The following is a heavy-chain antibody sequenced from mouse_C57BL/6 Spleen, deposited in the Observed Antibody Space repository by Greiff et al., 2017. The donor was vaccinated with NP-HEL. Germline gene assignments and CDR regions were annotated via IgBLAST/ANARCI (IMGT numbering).Heavy chain of an antibody. Sequence: QVQLQQPGTELVKPGASVKLSCKASGYTFTSYWMHWVKQRPGQGLEWIGNIHPSNGGTNYNEKLQSKATLTVDKFSSTAYSQLSSLTSEDSAVDYCAIWGKRDFWFADWGQRTRVTVSA. V-gene: IGHV1-53*01. CDR1: GYTFTSYW. D-gene: IGHD1-1*02. CDR3: AIWGKRDFWFAD. J-gene: IGHJ3*01. CDR2: IHPSNGGT.